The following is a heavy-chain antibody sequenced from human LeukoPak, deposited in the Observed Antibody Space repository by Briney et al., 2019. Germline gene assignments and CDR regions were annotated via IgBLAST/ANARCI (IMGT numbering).Heavy chain of an antibody. CDR1: GFTFSSSW. CDR2: ISYDGSNK. J-gene: IGHJ4*02. Sequence: GGSLRLSCAASGFTFSSSWMHWVCQAPEKGLEWVAVISYDGSNKYYADSVKGRFTISRDNSKNTLYLQMNSLRAEDTAVYYCAKLVEGIFDYWGQGTLVTVSS. CDR3: AKLVEGIFDY. D-gene: IGHD3-9*01. V-gene: IGHV3-30*18.